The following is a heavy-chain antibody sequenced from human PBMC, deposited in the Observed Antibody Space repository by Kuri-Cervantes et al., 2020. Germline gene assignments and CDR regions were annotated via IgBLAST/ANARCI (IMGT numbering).Heavy chain of an antibody. CDR1: GGSISSGSYY. V-gene: IGHV4-61*02. Sequence: LTLSCTVSGGSISSGSYYWSWIRQPAGKGLEWIGRIYTSGSTNYNPSLKSRVTISVDTSKNQFSLKLSSVTAADTAVYYCASYDSSGYYQLHWGQGTLVTVSS. CDR2: IYTSGST. D-gene: IGHD3-22*01. CDR3: ASYDSSGYYQLH. J-gene: IGHJ4*02.